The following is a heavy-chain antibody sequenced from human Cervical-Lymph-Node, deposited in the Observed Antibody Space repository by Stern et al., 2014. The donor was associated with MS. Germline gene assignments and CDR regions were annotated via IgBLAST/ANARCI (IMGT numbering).Heavy chain of an antibody. J-gene: IGHJ4*02. CDR2: TIPMFAST. Sequence: QVQLGQSGPEVKKPGSSVKVSCKASGGSFKTYGITWVRQAPGQRPEWMGGTIPMFASTNIAQRFQGRVTITADESTNTAYMEMNSLRTEDTAVYYCARDRNGEGVMALWGQGTLVTVSS. CDR1: GGSFKTYG. CDR3: ARDRNGEGVMAL. D-gene: IGHD3-16*01. V-gene: IGHV1-69*01.